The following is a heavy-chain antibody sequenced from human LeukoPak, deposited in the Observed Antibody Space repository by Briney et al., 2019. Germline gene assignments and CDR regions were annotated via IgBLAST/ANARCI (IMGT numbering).Heavy chain of an antibody. J-gene: IGHJ6*02. CDR3: ASRQTSGGSCYSSAGRCRGHYGMDV. V-gene: IGHV1-69*01. CDR1: GGTFSSYA. Sequence: GASVKVSCKASGGTFSSYAISWVRQAPGQGLEWMGGIIPIFGTANYAQKFQGRVTNTSDESTSTGYMELSSLRSEDTAVSYCASRQTSGGSCYSSAGRCRGHYGMDVWVQGTTVTVSS. CDR2: IIPIFGTA. D-gene: IGHD2-15*01.